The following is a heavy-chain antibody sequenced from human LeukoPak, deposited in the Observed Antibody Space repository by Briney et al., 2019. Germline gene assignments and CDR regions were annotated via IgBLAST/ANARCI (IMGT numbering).Heavy chain of an antibody. D-gene: IGHD2-2*01. CDR2: ISYDGSNK. V-gene: IGHV3-30*18. J-gene: IGHJ6*02. CDR3: AKDLGGRDCSSTSCPPIQIPIYYYYGMDV. CDR1: GFTFSSYG. Sequence: GRSLRLSCAASGFTFSSYGMHWVRQAPGKGLEWVAVISYDGSNKYYADSVKGRFTISRDNSKNTLYLQMNSLRAEDTAVYYCAKDLGGRDCSSTSCPPIQIPIYYYYGMDVWGQGTTVTVSS.